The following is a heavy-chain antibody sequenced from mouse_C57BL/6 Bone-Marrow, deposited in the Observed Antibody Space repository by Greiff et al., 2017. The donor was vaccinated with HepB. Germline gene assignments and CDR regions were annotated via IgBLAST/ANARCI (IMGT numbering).Heavy chain of an antibody. CDR1: GYTFTDYY. D-gene: IGHD3-2*02. Sequence: EVQLQQSGPELVKPGASVKISCKASGYTFTDYYMNWVKQSHGKSLEWIGDINPNNGGTSYNQKFKGKATLTVDKSSSTAYMELRSLTSEDSAVYYCARTAQATDYFDYWGQGTTLTVSS. V-gene: IGHV1-26*01. CDR2: INPNNGGT. J-gene: IGHJ2*01. CDR3: ARTAQATDYFDY.